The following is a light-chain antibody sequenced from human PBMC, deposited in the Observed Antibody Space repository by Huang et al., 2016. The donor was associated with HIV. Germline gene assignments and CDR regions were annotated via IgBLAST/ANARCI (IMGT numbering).Light chain of an antibody. V-gene: IGKV1-17*03. CDR2: AAS. Sequence: DIQMTQSPSAMSASVGDRVTITCRASQGISNYLAWFQQKPGKGPQRLIYAASKLQSGVPARVSGSGSGTEFTLTISSLQPEDIGSYYCLQHNSYPWTFGQGTKVEI. CDR3: LQHNSYPWT. CDR1: QGISNY. J-gene: IGKJ1*01.